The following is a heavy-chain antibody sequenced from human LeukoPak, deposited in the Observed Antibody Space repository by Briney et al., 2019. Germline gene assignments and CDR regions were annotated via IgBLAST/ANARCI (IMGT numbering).Heavy chain of an antibody. D-gene: IGHD3-3*01. V-gene: IGHV1-2*02. J-gene: IGHJ4*02. Sequence: ASVKVSCKASGYTFTGYYMHWVRQAPGQGLEWMGWINPNSGGTNYAQKFRGRVTMTRDTSISTAYMELSRLRSDDTAVYYCARAEYDFWSGYLIDYWGQGTLVTVSS. CDR3: ARAEYDFWSGYLIDY. CDR2: INPNSGGT. CDR1: GYTFTGYY.